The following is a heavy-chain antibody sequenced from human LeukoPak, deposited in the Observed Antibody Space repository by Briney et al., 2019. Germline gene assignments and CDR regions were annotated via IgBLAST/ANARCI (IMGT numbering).Heavy chain of an antibody. CDR1: GFTVSGSA. CDR2: VRSKGYNYAT. CDR3: ATLGETSGWYPNH. D-gene: IGHD6-19*01. J-gene: IGHJ5*02. V-gene: IGHV3-73*01. Sequence: GGSLRLSCAASGFTVSGSAMHWVRQASGKGLEWLGRVRSKGYNYATAYGASVKDRFIISRDDSKSTAYLQMSSLKSEDTAVYYCATLGETSGWYPNHWGQGTLVTVSS.